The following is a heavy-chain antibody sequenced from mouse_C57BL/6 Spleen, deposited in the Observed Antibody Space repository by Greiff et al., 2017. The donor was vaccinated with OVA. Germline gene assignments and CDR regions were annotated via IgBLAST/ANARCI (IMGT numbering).Heavy chain of an antibody. CDR3: ARLGLREFAY. V-gene: IGHV1-50*01. J-gene: IGHJ3*01. CDR1: GYTFTSYW. D-gene: IGHD3-1*01. Sequence: QVQLQQPGAELVKPGASVKLSCKASGYTFTSYWMQWVKQRPGQGLEWIGEIDPSDSYTNYNQKFKGKATLTVDTSSSTAYMQLSSLTSEDSAVYYCARLGLREFAYWGQGTLVTVSA. CDR2: IDPSDSYT.